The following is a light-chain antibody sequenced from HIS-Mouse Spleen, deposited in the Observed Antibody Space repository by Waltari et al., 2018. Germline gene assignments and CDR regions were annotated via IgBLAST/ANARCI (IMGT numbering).Light chain of an antibody. CDR1: ALPTKY. Sequence: SYELTQPPSVSVSPGQTARITGSGDALPTKYAYWYQQKSGKAPVLVIYEDSKRPSGIPERFSGSSSGTMATLTISGAQVEDEADYYCYSTESSGNHRVFGGGTKLTVL. CDR3: YSTESSGNHRV. J-gene: IGLJ2*01. V-gene: IGLV3-10*01. CDR2: EDS.